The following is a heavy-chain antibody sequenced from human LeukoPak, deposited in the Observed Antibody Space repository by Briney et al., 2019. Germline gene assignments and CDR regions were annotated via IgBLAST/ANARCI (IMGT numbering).Heavy chain of an antibody. Sequence: ETLSLTCAVYGGSFSGYYWSWIRQPPGKGLEWIGEIDHSGSTNYNPSLKSRVTISVDTSKNQFSLSLTAVTAADTAVYYCARNWGSGGSYLFDYWGQGTLVSVSS. J-gene: IGHJ4*02. V-gene: IGHV4-34*01. D-gene: IGHD6-19*01. CDR2: IDHSGST. CDR3: ARNWGSGGSYLFDY. CDR1: GGSFSGYY.